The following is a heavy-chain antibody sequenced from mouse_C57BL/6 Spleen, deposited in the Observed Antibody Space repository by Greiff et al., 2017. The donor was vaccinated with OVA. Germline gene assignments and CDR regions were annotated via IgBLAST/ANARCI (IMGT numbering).Heavy chain of an antibody. CDR2: IDPSDSYT. J-gene: IGHJ2*01. V-gene: IGHV1-50*01. CDR1: GYTFTSYW. CDR3: ARAWPY. Sequence: QVQLQQPGAELVKPGASVKLSCKASGYTFTSYWMQWVKQRPGQGLEWIGEIDPSDSYTNYNQKFKGKATLTVDTSSSTAYMQSSSLTSEDSAVYYCARAWPYWGQGTTLTVSS.